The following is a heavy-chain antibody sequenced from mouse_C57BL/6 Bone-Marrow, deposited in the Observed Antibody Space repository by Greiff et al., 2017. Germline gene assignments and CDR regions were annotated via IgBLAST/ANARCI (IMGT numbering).Heavy chain of an antibody. CDR1: GYTFTSYW. D-gene: IGHD1-1*01. CDR3: ARWITTVVAASDV. CDR2: IHPNSGST. V-gene: IGHV1-64*01. J-gene: IGHJ1*03. Sequence: VQLQQPGAELVKPGASVKLSCKASGYTFTSYWMHWVKQRPGQGLEWIGMIHPNSGSTNYNEKFKSKATLTVDKSSSTAYMQLSSLTSEDSAVYYCARWITTVVAASDVGGTGTTVTVSS.